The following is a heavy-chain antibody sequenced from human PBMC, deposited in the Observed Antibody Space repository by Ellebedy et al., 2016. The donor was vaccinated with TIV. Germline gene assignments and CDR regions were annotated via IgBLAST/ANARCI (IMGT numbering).Heavy chain of an antibody. J-gene: IGHJ4*02. D-gene: IGHD3-16*01. CDR3: AKDKFPSSIGPFDY. V-gene: IGHV3-9*01. CDR2: ISWHSGDI. Sequence: SLKISCTASGFTFDDYAMHWVRQAPGKGPEWVSGISWHSGDIGYADSVKGRFPISRDNAENSLSLQMDSLKTEDTALYYCAKDKFPSSIGPFDYWGQGTLVTVSS. CDR1: GFTFDDYA.